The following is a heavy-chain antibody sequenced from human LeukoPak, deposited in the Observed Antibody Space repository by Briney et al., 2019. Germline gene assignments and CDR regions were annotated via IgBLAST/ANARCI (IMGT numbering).Heavy chain of an antibody. J-gene: IGHJ4*02. D-gene: IGHD3-9*01. CDR1: GFTFSSYS. Sequence: GGSLRLSCAASGFTFSSYSMNWVRQAPGKGLEWVSYISSSSSTIYYADSVKGRFTISRDNAKNSLYLQMNSLRDEDTAVYYCARVLTYYDILTGYDRYDYWGQGTLVTVSP. V-gene: IGHV3-48*02. CDR3: ARVLTYYDILTGYDRYDY. CDR2: ISSSSSTI.